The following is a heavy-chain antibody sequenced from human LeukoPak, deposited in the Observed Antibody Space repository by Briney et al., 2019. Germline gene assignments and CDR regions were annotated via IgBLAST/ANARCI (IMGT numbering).Heavy chain of an antibody. J-gene: IGHJ4*02. CDR1: GFTFDDYA. Sequence: GGSLRLSCAASGFTFDDYAMHWVRQAPGKGLEWVSGTSWNSGSIGYADSVKGRFTISRDNAKNSLYLQMNSLRAEDTALYYCAKTGGNSGYFDYWGQGTLVTVSS. D-gene: IGHD4-23*01. CDR2: TSWNSGSI. CDR3: AKTGGNSGYFDY. V-gene: IGHV3-9*01.